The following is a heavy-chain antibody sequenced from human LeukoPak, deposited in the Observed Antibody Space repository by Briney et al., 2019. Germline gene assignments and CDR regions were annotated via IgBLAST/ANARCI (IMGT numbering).Heavy chain of an antibody. D-gene: IGHD5-18*01. V-gene: IGHV3-30*18. CDR2: ISPDGSDK. CDR3: AKGIQLWPKYFDY. J-gene: IGHJ4*02. CDR1: GFTISSHG. Sequence: PGGSLRLSCAASGFTISSHGIHWVRQAPGKGLEWVAVISPDGSDKFYADPVKGRFSISRDNSKNTLYLQMNSLRAEDTAVYYCAKGIQLWPKYFDYWGQGTLVTVSS.